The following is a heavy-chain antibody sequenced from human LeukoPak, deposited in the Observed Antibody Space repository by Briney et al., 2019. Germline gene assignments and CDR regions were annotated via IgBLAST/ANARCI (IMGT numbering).Heavy chain of an antibody. Sequence: SETLSLTCTVSGGSISNYYWSWIRQPPGKGLEWIGYIYYSGSTNYNPSLKSRVTISVDTSKNQFSLKLSSVTTADTAVYYCARVSGDILTCYYYFDYWGQGTLVTVSS. J-gene: IGHJ4*02. CDR2: IYYSGST. D-gene: IGHD3-9*01. V-gene: IGHV4-59*01. CDR1: GGSISNYY. CDR3: ARVSGDILTCYYYFDY.